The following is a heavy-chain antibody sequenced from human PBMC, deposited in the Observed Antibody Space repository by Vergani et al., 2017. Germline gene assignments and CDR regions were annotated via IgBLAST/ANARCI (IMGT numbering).Heavy chain of an antibody. D-gene: IGHD3-10*01. Sequence: QVHLQESGPGLVKPSETLSLTCSVSNYSIGHDYFWGWIRRSPWKGLEYIASIYHGVMTYYNPSLTRRATMSIDTSENVISLRVTAVTAADTALYHCARHGSSGTYYQLFDSWGRGTLVIVSS. J-gene: IGHJ4*02. CDR3: ARHGSSGTYYQLFDS. V-gene: IGHV4-38-2*02. CDR1: NYSIGHDYF. CDR2: IYHGVMT.